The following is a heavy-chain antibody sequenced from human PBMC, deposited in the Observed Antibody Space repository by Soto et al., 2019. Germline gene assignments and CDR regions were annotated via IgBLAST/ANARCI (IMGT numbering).Heavy chain of an antibody. CDR3: AREGGYVDY. J-gene: IGHJ4*02. CDR1: GGPIRSSSHY. Sequence: LSLTCTVSGGPIRSSSHYWGWIRQSPGTGLEWIGSIDESGDSYYNPSLKSRVTIFVDTSKNQFSLKLISVTGADSAIYYCAREGGYVDYWGQGTLVTVSS. CDR2: IDESGDS. V-gene: IGHV4-39*02. D-gene: IGHD1-1*01.